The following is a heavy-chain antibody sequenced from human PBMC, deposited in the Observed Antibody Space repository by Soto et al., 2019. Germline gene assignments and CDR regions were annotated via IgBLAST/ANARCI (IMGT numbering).Heavy chain of an antibody. CDR2: IDWDDDK. D-gene: IGHD1-26*01. J-gene: IGHJ5*02. CDR3: ARQIVGATIWFDP. V-gene: IGHV2-70*04. CDR1: GFSLSTSGMR. Sequence: SGPTLVNPTQTLTLTCTFSGFSLSTSGMRVSWIRQPPGKALEWLARIDWDDDKFYSTSLKTRPTISKDTSKNQVVLTMTNMDPVDTATYYCARQIVGATIWFDPWGQGTLVTVSS.